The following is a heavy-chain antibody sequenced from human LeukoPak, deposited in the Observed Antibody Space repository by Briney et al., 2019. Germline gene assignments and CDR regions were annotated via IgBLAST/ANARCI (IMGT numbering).Heavy chain of an antibody. V-gene: IGHV3-48*01. CDR3: ARAYCSSTSCFDSWFDP. J-gene: IGHJ5*02. CDR2: ISGGASVI. D-gene: IGHD2-2*01. CDR1: GFTSRSYG. Sequence: PGGSLRLSCAASGFTSRSYGMNWVRQAPGKGLECVSYISGGASVIYYADSVKGRFTISRDNARSSLYRPMNSLRAEDTAVYDCARAYCSSTSCFDSWFDPWGQGTLVTVSS.